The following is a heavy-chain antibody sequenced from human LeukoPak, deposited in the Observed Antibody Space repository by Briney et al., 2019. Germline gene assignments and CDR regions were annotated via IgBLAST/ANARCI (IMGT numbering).Heavy chain of an antibody. J-gene: IGHJ4*02. Sequence: GGSLRLSCAASGFTVSSNYMSGVPGAPGKGGGWGLVIYSGGSTYYADAVKGRFTISRDNSKNTLYLQMNSLRAEDTAVYYCARDRYSSSSNFDYWGQGTLVTVSS. CDR3: ARDRYSSSSNFDY. CDR1: GFTVSSNY. CDR2: IYSGGST. D-gene: IGHD6-13*01. V-gene: IGHV3-66*02.